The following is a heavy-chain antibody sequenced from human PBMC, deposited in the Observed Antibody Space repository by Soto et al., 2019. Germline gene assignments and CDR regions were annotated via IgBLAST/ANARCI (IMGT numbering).Heavy chain of an antibody. Sequence: EVHLLESGGGSVQPGGSLRLSCAASGFTFGMYVMNWVRQAPGKGLEWVSSISGSGDTANYGDSVKGRFTISRDNSKDTLFLQMKSLRADDTAVYYCAKGRELDVIVSYFDYWGQGILVTVSS. CDR3: AKGRELDVIVSYFDY. J-gene: IGHJ4*02. CDR1: GFTFGMYV. CDR2: ISGSGDTA. V-gene: IGHV3-23*01. D-gene: IGHD2-21*01.